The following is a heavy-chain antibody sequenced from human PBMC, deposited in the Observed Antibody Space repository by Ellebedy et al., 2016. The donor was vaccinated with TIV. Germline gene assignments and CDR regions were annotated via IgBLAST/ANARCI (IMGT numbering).Heavy chain of an antibody. Sequence: GGSLRLXXAASGFTFSSYALHWVRQAPGKGLEWVAVISFDGGDQYYADSVRGRFTISRDNSKNTLYLQMNSLRAEDTAVYYCARDTSEWSRAYCSGGSCYSGTTGGFDYWGQGTLVTVSS. V-gene: IGHV3-30-3*01. CDR2: ISFDGGDQ. D-gene: IGHD2-15*01. CDR1: GFTFSSYA. CDR3: ARDTSEWSRAYCSGGSCYSGTTGGFDY. J-gene: IGHJ4*02.